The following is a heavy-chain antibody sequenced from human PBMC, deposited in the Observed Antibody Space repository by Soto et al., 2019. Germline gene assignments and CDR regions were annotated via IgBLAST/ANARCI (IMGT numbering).Heavy chain of an antibody. CDR1: GYTFTSYG. CDR2: ISAYNGNT. J-gene: IGHJ4*02. CDR3: ARDPSLATDAYIDF. Sequence: GASVKVSCKASGYTFTSYGISWVRQAPGQGLEWMGWISAYNGNTNYAQKLQGRVTMTTDTSTSTAYMELRSLRSDDTAVYYCARDPSLATDAYIDFWGPGTLVTVFS. D-gene: IGHD3-3*02. V-gene: IGHV1-18*01.